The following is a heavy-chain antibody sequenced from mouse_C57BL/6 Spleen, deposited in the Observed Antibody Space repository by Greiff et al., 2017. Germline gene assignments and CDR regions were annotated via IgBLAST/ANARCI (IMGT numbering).Heavy chain of an antibody. Sequence: QVQLQQPGAELVKPGASVKLSCKASGYTFTSYWMHWVKQRPGRGLEWIGRIAPNSGGTKYNEKFKSKVTLTVDKPSSTAYMQLSSLTSEDSAVYYCARSRIITTVVAEGDYWGEGTTLTVSS. CDR1: GYTFTSYW. J-gene: IGHJ2*01. D-gene: IGHD1-1*01. CDR2: IAPNSGGT. CDR3: ARSRIITTVVAEGDY. V-gene: IGHV1-72*01.